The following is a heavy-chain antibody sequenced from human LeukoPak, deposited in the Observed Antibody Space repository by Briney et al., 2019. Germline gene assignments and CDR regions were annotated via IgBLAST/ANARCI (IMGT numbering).Heavy chain of an antibody. V-gene: IGHV3-30-3*01. CDR2: ISYDGSNK. CDR3: ARDPISKYYFDY. Sequence: PGGSLRLSCVASGFTFSTYAMRWVRQAPGKGLEWVAVISYDGSNKYYADSVTGRFTISRDNSKNTLYLQMNSLRAVDTAVYYCARDPISKYYFDYWGQGSLVTVSS. D-gene: IGHD6-13*01. CDR1: GFTFSTYA. J-gene: IGHJ4*02.